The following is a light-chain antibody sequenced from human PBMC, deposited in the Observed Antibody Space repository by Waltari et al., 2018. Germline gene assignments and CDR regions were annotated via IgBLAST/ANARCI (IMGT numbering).Light chain of an antibody. Sequence: QSVLTQPASMSGSPGQSITISFTGTTSDVGSYNLFSWYQQHPGKAPRLIIYDVIKRPSGVSDRFSGSKSGNTASLTVSGLQPEDEAEYFCCSYAGSSTFHVLFGGGTKLTVL. V-gene: IGLV2-23*02. J-gene: IGLJ2*01. CDR1: TSDVGSYNL. CDR3: CSYAGSSTFHVL. CDR2: DVI.